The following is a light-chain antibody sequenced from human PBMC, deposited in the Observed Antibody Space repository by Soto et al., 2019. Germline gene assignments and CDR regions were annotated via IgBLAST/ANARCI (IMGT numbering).Light chain of an antibody. CDR2: KAS. J-gene: IGKJ1*01. Sequence: DIQMTQSPSTLSASVGDRVTITCRASESIDMWLAWYHQKPGKAPSLLIYKASSLERGVPSRFSGSGSGTEFTLTITSLQPNDFATYYCQQYSNYEWTFGQGTKVEIK. CDR1: ESIDMW. V-gene: IGKV1-5*03. CDR3: QQYSNYEWT.